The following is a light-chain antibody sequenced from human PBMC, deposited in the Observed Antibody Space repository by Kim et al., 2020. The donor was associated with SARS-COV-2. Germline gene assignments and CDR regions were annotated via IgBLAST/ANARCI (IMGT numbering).Light chain of an antibody. CDR1: QNINNF. V-gene: IGKV1-39*01. J-gene: IGKJ1*01. CDR2: AAS. Sequence: DIEMTQSPSSLSASVGDRVTVTCRASQNINNFLNWYQQKPGKAPEVLTYAASNLQSGVPSRFSGSGSGTDFTLTINSLQPEDFATYYCQQSYNTPRTFGQGTKVDIK. CDR3: QQSYNTPRT.